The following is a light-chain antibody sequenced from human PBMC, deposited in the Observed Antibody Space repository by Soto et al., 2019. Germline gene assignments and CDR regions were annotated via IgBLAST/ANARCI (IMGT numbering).Light chain of an antibody. CDR3: SSYAGKGI. Sequence: QSVLTQPPSASGSHGQSVTISCTGTSSDVGGYNYVSWYQHHPGKAPKLIIYEVNKRPSGVPDRFSGSQSGNTASLTVSGLQAEDEADYYCSSYAGKGIFGGGTKLTVL. J-gene: IGLJ2*01. V-gene: IGLV2-8*01. CDR1: SSDVGGYNY. CDR2: EVN.